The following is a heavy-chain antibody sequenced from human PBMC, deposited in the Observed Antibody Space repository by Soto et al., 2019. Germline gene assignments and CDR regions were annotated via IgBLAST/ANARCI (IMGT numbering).Heavy chain of an antibody. CDR3: ARVGGGMDV. CDR1: GGSISGINW. CDR2: VYHSGTT. V-gene: IGHV4-4*02. J-gene: IGHJ6*02. Sequence: QVQLQESGPGLVKPSGTLSLTCAVSGGSISGINWWSWVRQPPGKGLEWIGEVYHSGTTNYNPSHKSRVTISVAKSENQFPLKLSCATAAATAVYYCARVGGGMDVWGQGTAVTVSS.